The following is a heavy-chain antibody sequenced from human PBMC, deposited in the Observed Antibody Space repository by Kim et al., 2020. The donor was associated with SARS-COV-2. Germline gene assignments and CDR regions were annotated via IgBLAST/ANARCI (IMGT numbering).Heavy chain of an antibody. CDR3: MKGGWGWIWDH. CDR2: IDGSDGTT. D-gene: IGHD2-21*01. V-gene: IGHV3-23*01. Sequence: GGSLRLSCTTSGFTFTGYAMSWVRQAPGKGLEWVSSIDGSDGTTYYVDSVKCRFTISRDNSKNTLYLQMNSLIDDDTAVYYCMKGGWGWIWDHWGQGT. CDR1: GFTFTGYA. J-gene: IGHJ4*02.